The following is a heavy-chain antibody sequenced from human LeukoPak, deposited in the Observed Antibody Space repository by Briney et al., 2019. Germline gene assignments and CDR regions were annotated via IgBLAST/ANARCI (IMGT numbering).Heavy chain of an antibody. CDR3: TTGYYDFWSGYYSDAFDI. CDR2: IKSKTDGGTT. V-gene: IGHV3-15*01. J-gene: IGHJ3*02. CDR1: GFTFSNAW. Sequence: GGSLRLSCAASGFTFSNAWMSWVRQAPGKGLEWVGRIKSKTDGGTTDYAAPVKGRFTISRDDSKNTLYLQMNSLKTEDTTVYYCTTGYYDFWSGYYSDAFDIWGQGTMVTVSS. D-gene: IGHD3-3*01.